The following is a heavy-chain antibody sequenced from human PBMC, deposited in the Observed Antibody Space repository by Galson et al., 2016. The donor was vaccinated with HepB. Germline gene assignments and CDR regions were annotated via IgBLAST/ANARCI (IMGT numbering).Heavy chain of an antibody. CDR2: ISPAGATI. V-gene: IGHV3-11*01. J-gene: IGHJ2*01. D-gene: IGHD2-15*01. CDR1: GFTFSDSY. CDR3: ARPPPRDCSGGSCYLYFDP. Sequence: SLRLSCAASGFTFSDSYMNWIRQAPGKGLEWISYISPAGATIYYADSVRGRFTISRDNAKDSLYLQMNSLRAEDTAVYYCARPPPRDCSGGSCYLYFDPWGRGALVTVSS.